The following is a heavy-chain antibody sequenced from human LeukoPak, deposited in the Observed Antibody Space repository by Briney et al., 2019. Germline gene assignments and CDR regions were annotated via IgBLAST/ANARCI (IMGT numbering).Heavy chain of an antibody. CDR1: GFTFSSYG. CDR3: AKGRDGYSDDAFDI. Sequence: GRSLRLSCAASGFTFSSYGMHWVRQAPGKGLEWVAVISYDGSNKYYADSVKGRFTISRDNSKNTLYLQMNSLRAEDTAVYYCAKGRDGYSDDAFDIWGQGTMVTVSS. CDR2: ISYDGSNK. J-gene: IGHJ3*02. D-gene: IGHD5-24*01. V-gene: IGHV3-30*18.